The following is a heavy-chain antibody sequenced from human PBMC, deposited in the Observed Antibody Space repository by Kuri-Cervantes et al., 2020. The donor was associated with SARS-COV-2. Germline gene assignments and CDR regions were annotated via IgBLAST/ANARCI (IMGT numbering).Heavy chain of an antibody. J-gene: IGHJ4*02. CDR1: GFTFSSYG. CDR3: AKDFSRMITFGGVIAPDY. Sequence: GESLKISCAASGFTFSSYGMHWVRQAPGKGLEWVAVIWYDGSNKYYADSVKDRFTISRDNSKNTLYLQMNSLRAEDTAVYYCAKDFSRMITFGGVIAPDYWGQGTRVTCSS. D-gene: IGHD3-16*02. CDR2: IWYDGSNK. V-gene: IGHV3-30*02.